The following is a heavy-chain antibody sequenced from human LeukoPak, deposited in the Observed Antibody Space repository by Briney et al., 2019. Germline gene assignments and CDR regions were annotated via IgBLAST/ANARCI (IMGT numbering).Heavy chain of an antibody. CDR3: VRAVEYYYDSSGYAVDY. CDR2: ISSSSSNI. Sequence: GGSLRLSCAASGFPFDEHGLNWVRQAPGKGLEWVSSISSSSSNIYYADSVTGRFTISRDNAKNSLYLQMNSLRAEDTAVYYCVRAVEYYYDSSGYAVDYWGQGTLVTVSS. CDR1: GFPFDEHG. V-gene: IGHV3-21*01. D-gene: IGHD3-22*01. J-gene: IGHJ4*02.